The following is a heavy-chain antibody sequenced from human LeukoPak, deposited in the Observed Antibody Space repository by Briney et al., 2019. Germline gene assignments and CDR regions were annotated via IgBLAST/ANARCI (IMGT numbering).Heavy chain of an antibody. Sequence: GASVKVSCKASGYTFTSFGISWVRQAPGQGLEWMGWISAYNGNTNYAQKLQGRVTMTTDTSTSTAYMELRSLRSDDTAVYYCARAVGATPASVNWFDPWGQGTLVTVSS. J-gene: IGHJ5*02. CDR1: GYTFTSFG. V-gene: IGHV1-18*01. CDR3: ARAVGATPASVNWFDP. CDR2: ISAYNGNT. D-gene: IGHD1-26*01.